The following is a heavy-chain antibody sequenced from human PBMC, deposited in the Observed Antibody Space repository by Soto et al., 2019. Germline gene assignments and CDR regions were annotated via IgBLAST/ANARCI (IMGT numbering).Heavy chain of an antibody. CDR1: GFTFSSYS. CDR2: ISSSSSTI. Sequence: EVQLVESGGGLVQPGGSLRLSCAASGFTFSSYSMNWVRQAPGKGLEWVSYISSSSSTIYYAHSGKGRFTISRDTAKNSLYLQMNSLRDENTAVYSSAREGGSLNWFDPWGQGTLVTVSS. CDR3: AREGGSLNWFDP. D-gene: IGHD1-26*01. V-gene: IGHV3-48*02. J-gene: IGHJ5*02.